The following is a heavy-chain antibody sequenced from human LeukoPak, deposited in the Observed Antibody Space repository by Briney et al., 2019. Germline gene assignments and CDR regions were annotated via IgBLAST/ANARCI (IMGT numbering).Heavy chain of an antibody. D-gene: IGHD6-13*01. CDR1: GFTFSSYV. V-gene: IGHV3-23*01. J-gene: IGHJ4*02. CDR2: ISANGDTT. Sequence: GGSLRLSCAASGFTFSSYVMSWVRQAPGKGLEGVSGISANGDTTKYADSVKGRFTISRDNAKNTVLLQMNSLRADDTAVYYCAKEGRIAAGTGDYFDYWGQGTLVTVSS. CDR3: AKEGRIAAGTGDYFDY.